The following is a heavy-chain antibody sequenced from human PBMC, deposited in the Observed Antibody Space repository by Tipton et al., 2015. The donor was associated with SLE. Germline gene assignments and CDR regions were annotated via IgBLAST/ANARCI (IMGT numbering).Heavy chain of an antibody. CDR3: AKEAYGAYSRWFDP. CDR1: GFTFSSYG. J-gene: IGHJ5*02. Sequence: SLRLSCAASGFTFSSYGMHWARQAPDKGLEWVAVISYDGSNKYYAGSVKGRFTISRDNSKNTLYLQMVSLRPEDTAVYYCAKEAYGAYSRWFDPWGQGTLVTVSS. CDR2: ISYDGSNK. D-gene: IGHD4-23*01. V-gene: IGHV3-30*18.